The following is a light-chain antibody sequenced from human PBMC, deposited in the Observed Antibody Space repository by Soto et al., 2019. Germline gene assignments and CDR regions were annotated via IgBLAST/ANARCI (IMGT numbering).Light chain of an antibody. J-gene: IGKJ4*01. Sequence: EIPMTQSPSNLSAFVGDGVNIXCRASQSFSSWLDWYQQKAGKAPKLLIFDSSSLESGVQSRLSGSGSGKEFTLNISSLQPDDFATYYCKQYNSYSPLTFGGGTKVDIK. CDR1: QSFSSW. CDR3: KQYNSYSPLT. CDR2: DSS. V-gene: IGKV1-5*01.